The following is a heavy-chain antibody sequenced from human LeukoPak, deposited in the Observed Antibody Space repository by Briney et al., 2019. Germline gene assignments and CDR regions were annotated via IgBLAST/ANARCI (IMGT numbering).Heavy chain of an antibody. CDR2: INPGGGST. Sequence: ASVKVSCKASGYTLTSYYMHWVRQAPGQGLEWMGIINPGGGSTSYAQKFQGRVTMTRDTSTSTVYMELSSLRSEDTAVYYCARDLRSSGWSRGYYYYGMDVWGQGTTVTVSS. CDR3: ARDLRSSGWSRGYYYYGMDV. V-gene: IGHV1-46*01. J-gene: IGHJ6*02. D-gene: IGHD6-19*01. CDR1: GYTLTSYY.